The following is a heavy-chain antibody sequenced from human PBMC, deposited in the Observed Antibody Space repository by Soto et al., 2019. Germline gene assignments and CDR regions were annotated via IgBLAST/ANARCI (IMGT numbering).Heavy chain of an antibody. J-gene: IGHJ6*01. V-gene: IGHV3-48*02. CDR3: ARAVTWSLDV. CDR1: GFTFSLYS. D-gene: IGHD3-10*01. Sequence: EVQLVESGGGLVQPGGSLRLSCAASGFTFSLYSMRWVRQAPGKGLEWVSYISRSSTGIHYADSVKGRFTISRDDVTNSMQLQMNSLRDGDTAVYYCARAVTWSLDVWGQGTTV. CDR2: ISRSSTGI.